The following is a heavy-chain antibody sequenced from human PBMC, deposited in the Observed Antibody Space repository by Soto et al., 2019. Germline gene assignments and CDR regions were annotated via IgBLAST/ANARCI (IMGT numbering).Heavy chain of an antibody. Sequence: QVQLVESGGGVVQPGRSLRLSCAASGFTFSSYGMYWVRQAPGKGLEWVAVIWYDGSNKYYEDSVKGRFTISRDNSKNTLYLQMNSLRAEDTSVYYCARGEGFTVYLGQGTLVTVYS. D-gene: IGHD2-15*01. J-gene: IGHJ4*02. CDR2: IWYDGSNK. CDR1: GFTFSSYG. V-gene: IGHV3-33*01. CDR3: ARGEGFTVY.